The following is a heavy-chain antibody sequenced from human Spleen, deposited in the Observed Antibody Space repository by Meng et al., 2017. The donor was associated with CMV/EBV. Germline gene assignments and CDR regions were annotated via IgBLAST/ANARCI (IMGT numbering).Heavy chain of an antibody. Sequence: SCKASGYTFTAYYVHWVRQAPGQGLEWMGWINPNSGGTKYAQKFQGRVTLTRDTSIATAYMELSTLRSDDTAVYYCARVKTTRFDPWGQGTLVTVSS. CDR1: GYTFTAYY. D-gene: IGHD4-11*01. V-gene: IGHV1-2*02. CDR2: INPNSGGT. J-gene: IGHJ5*02. CDR3: ARVKTTRFDP.